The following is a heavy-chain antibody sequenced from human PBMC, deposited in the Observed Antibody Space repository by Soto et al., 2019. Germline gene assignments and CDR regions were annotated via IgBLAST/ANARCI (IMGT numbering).Heavy chain of an antibody. Sequence: GGSLRLSCAASGFTFSSYAMSWVRQAPGRGLEWVSAISGSGGSTYYADSVKGRFTISRDNSKNTLYLQMNSLRAEDTAVYYCANPGSGSQRDFDYWGQGTLVTVSS. CDR3: ANPGSGSQRDFDY. D-gene: IGHD3-10*01. CDR1: GFTFSSYA. V-gene: IGHV3-23*01. J-gene: IGHJ4*02. CDR2: ISGSGGST.